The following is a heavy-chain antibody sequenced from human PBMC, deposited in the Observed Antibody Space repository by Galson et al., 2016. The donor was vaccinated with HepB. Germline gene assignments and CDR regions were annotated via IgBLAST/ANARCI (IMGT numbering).Heavy chain of an antibody. J-gene: IGHJ4*02. CDR2: VRSQVDGGTI. CDR1: GFTFSGFA. D-gene: IGHD1-14*01. Sequence: SLRLSCAASGFTFSGFAISWVRQAPGKGPEWVARVRSQVDGGTIEYAAPVEGRFTMSRHDSARTTYLRMNGLKTEDTGVYFCVADVPEPLAQMDYWGQGVRVIVSS. CDR3: VADVPEPLAQMDY. V-gene: IGHV3-15*01.